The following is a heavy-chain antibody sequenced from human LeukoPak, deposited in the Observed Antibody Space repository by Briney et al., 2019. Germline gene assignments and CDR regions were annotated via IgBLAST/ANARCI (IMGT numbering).Heavy chain of an antibody. Sequence: GASVKVSCKAPGYTFTSYDINWVRQATGQGLEWMGWMNPNSGNTGYAQKFQGRVTMTRNTSISTAYMELSSLRSEDTAVYYCARQTRVPYYDFWSGYSDAFDIWGQGTMVTVSS. J-gene: IGHJ3*02. CDR3: ARQTRVPYYDFWSGYSDAFDI. CDR1: GYTFTSYD. CDR2: MNPNSGNT. D-gene: IGHD3-3*01. V-gene: IGHV1-8*01.